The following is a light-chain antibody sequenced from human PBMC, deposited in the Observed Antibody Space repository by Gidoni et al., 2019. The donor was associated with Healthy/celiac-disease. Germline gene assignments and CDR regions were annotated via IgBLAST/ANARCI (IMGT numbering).Light chain of an antibody. J-gene: IGKJ5*01. Sequence: AIQMTQSPSSLSASVGDRVTITCRASQGIGIDLGWYQQKPGKAPNLLIYAASTSQSGVPSRFSGSGSGTDLTLTISSLQPEDFATYFCLQDYNYPITFGQXTRLEIK. CDR3: LQDYNYPIT. CDR1: QGIGID. CDR2: AAS. V-gene: IGKV1-6*01.